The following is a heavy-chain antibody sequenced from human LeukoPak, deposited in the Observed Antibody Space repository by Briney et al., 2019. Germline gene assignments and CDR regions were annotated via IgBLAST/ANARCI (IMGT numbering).Heavy chain of an antibody. CDR3: ARVYSIVVVPAARIFNY. CDR1: GFTFSSYA. D-gene: IGHD2-2*01. Sequence: GRSLRLSCAASGFTFSSYAMHWVRQAPGKGLEWVAVISYDGSNKYYADSVKGRFTISRDNSKNTLYLQMNSLRAEDTAVYYCARVYSIVVVPAARIFNYWGQGTLVTVSS. CDR2: ISYDGSNK. V-gene: IGHV3-30-3*01. J-gene: IGHJ4*02.